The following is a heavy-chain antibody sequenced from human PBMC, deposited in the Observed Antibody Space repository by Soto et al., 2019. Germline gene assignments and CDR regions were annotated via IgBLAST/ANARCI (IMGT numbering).Heavy chain of an antibody. CDR2: TYYRSKWYN. J-gene: IGHJ3*02. Sequence: SQTLSLTCAISGDSVSSNSAAWNWIRQSPSRGLEWLGRTYYRSKWYNDYAVSVKSRITINPGTSKNQFSLQLNSVTPEDTAVYYCARDGSGDYYDSSGYYQAPDAFDIWRQGTMVTVSS. CDR3: ARDGSGDYYDSSGYYQAPDAFDI. D-gene: IGHD3-22*01. V-gene: IGHV6-1*01. CDR1: GDSVSSNSAA.